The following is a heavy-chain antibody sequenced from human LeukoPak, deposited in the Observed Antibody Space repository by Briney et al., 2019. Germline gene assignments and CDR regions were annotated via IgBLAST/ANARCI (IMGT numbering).Heavy chain of an antibody. J-gene: IGHJ4*02. D-gene: IGHD4-17*01. V-gene: IGHV5-51*01. CDR3: ATFNDYGDYVSFDY. CDR1: GYRFTSYW. Sequence: GESLKISCKGSGYRFTSYWIGRVRQMPGKGLEWMGIIYPGDSDTRYSPSFQGQVTISADKSISTAYLQWSSLRASDTAMYYCATFNDYGDYVSFDYWGQGTLVTVSS. CDR2: IYPGDSDT.